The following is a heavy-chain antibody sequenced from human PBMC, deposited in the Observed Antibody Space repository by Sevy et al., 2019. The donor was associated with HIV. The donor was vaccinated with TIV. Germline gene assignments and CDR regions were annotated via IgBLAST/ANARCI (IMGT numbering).Heavy chain of an antibody. D-gene: IGHD3-22*01. CDR1: GFIFSNAW. CDR2: IKSKTDSGTT. V-gene: IGHV3-15*01. CDR3: TTAPFTVIPS. Sequence: GESLKISCAASGFIFSNAWMSWVRQAPGKGLEWVGRIKSKTDSGTTDYAAPVKGRFTISRDDSKNTLYLQMNSLRAEDTAVYYCTTAPFTVIPSWGQGTLVTVSS. J-gene: IGHJ5*02.